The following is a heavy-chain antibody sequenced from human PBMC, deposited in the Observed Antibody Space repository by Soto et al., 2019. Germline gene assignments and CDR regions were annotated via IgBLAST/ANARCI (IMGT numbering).Heavy chain of an antibody. V-gene: IGHV3-30*18. D-gene: IGHD6-13*01. CDR3: AKVRDSSGWYLDWFDP. J-gene: IGHJ5*02. CDR1: GFTFSSYG. Sequence: QVQLVESGGGVVQPGRSLRLSCAASGFTFSSYGMHWVRQAPGKGLEGVAVISYDESNKYYADSVKGRFTISRDNSKNTLYLQMNSLRAEDTVVYYCAKVRDSSGWYLDWFDPWGQGTLVTVSS. CDR2: ISYDESNK.